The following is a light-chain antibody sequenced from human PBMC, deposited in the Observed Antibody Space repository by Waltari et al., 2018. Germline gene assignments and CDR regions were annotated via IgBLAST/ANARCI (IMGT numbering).Light chain of an antibody. CDR2: KDS. CDR1: VLAKKY. V-gene: IGLV3-27*01. J-gene: IGLJ2*01. Sequence: SYELTQPSSVLVSPGQPDRITCSGDVLAKKYARWFQQKPGQAPVRVIYKDSERPSGTPERFSGSSSGTTVTLTISGAQVEDEADYYCYSAADNNLVFGGGTKLTVL. CDR3: YSAADNNLV.